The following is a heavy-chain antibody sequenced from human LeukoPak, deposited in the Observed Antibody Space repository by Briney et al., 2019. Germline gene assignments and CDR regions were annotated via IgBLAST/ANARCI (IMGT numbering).Heavy chain of an antibody. D-gene: IGHD2-15*01. CDR3: ARAQAYCSGGSCYSMGFDS. Sequence: PGGSLRLSCAASGFTYSSHWMHWVRQAPGEGLMWVSRINTDGRITIYADSVKGRLNISRDNAKNTLYPLLSSLRVEDTAVYYCARAQAYCSGGSCYSMGFDSWGQGTLVTVSS. CDR2: INTDGRIT. CDR1: GFTYSSHW. J-gene: IGHJ4*02. V-gene: IGHV3-74*01.